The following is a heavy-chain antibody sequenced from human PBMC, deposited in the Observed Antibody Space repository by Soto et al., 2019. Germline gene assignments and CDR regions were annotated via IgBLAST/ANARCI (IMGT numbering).Heavy chain of an antibody. CDR3: ARDGKGSSGSYYYYYGMDV. J-gene: IGHJ6*02. CDR1: GYTFTSYA. D-gene: IGHD1-26*01. V-gene: IGHV1-18*01. Sequence: ASVKVSCKASGYTFTSYAIVWVRQAPGQGLEWMGWINVYNGNTKYAQKFQGRVTMTTDTSTSTAYMELRSLRSDDTAVYYCARDGKGSSGSYYYYYGMDVWGQGTTVTVSS. CDR2: INVYNGNT.